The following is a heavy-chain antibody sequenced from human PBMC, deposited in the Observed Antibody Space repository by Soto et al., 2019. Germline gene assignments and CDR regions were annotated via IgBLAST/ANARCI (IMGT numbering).Heavy chain of an antibody. Sequence: QVQLVQSGAEVTKPGSSVKVSCRASGGTFTNYAISWVRQAPGQGLEWMGGIIPIFGTTHYSQKVQGRVKITADKSTRTAFMELSSLRSEDTAMYYCARGTVVVVPEHTSSFYSPYGMDVWGQGTTVTFSS. V-gene: IGHV1-69*06. CDR1: GGTFTNYA. CDR3: ARGTVVVVPEHTSSFYSPYGMDV. J-gene: IGHJ6*02. D-gene: IGHD2-15*01. CDR2: IIPIFGTT.